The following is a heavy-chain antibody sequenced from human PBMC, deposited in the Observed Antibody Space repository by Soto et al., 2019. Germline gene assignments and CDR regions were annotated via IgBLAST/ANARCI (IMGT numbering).Heavy chain of an antibody. CDR3: ARDLGTSLQSLAPGYTHYGLDV. J-gene: IGHJ6*02. V-gene: IGHV1-18*04. D-gene: IGHD3-16*01. Sequence: QAQLVQSGTEVKKPGASLRVSCKVSGYTFTAYGISWVRQAPGQGLEWMGWVRIYNGDTSYAQKFQGRVTLTADKSTSTAYLDLRRLTSDDTAIYYCARDLGTSLQSLAPGYTHYGLDVWGQGTTVIVSS. CDR1: GYTFTAYG. CDR2: VRIYNGDT.